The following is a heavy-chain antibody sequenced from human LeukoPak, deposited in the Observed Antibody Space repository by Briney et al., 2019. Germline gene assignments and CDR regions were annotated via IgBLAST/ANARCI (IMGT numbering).Heavy chain of an antibody. CDR3: AREGTIFGVVTPAYYYYGMDV. CDR1: GYTFTSYY. CDR2: ISPSGGGT. Sequence: ASVKVSCKASGYTFTSYYMHWVRRAPGQGLEWMGIISPSGGGTSYAQKFQGRVTMTRDTSTSTVYMELSSLRSEDTAVYYCAREGTIFGVVTPAYYYYGMDVWGQGTTVTVSS. V-gene: IGHV1-46*01. D-gene: IGHD3-3*01. J-gene: IGHJ6*02.